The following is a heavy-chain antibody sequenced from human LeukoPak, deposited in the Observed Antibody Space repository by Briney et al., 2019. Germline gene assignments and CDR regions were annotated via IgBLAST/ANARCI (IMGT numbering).Heavy chain of an antibody. J-gene: IGHJ6*02. D-gene: IGHD3-3*01. V-gene: IGHV3-30*18. CDR2: IPYDGSNK. CDR3: AKDRHYDFWSGYYYYYYYGMDV. CDR1: GFTFSSYG. Sequence: PGRSLRLSCAASGFTFSSYGMHWVRQAPGKGLEWVAVIPYDGSNKYYADSVKGRFTISRDNSKNTLYLQMNSLRAEDTAVYYCAKDRHYDFWSGYYYYYYYGMDVWGQGTTVTVSS.